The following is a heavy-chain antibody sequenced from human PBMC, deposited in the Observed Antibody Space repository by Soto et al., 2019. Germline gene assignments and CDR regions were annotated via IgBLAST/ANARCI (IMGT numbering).Heavy chain of an antibody. CDR1: GFTFNNAG. Sequence: EVQLVESGGSLVEPGGSLRLSCAASGFTFNNAGMNCVRQAPGKGLEWVARIKSKTNGGTTNYAAPVKGRFTISRDDSKNTLHLQMNSLKIEDTAMYFCTRDATFDYWGQGTLVTVSS. J-gene: IGHJ4*02. CDR3: TRDATFDY. CDR2: IKSKTNGGTT. V-gene: IGHV3-15*07.